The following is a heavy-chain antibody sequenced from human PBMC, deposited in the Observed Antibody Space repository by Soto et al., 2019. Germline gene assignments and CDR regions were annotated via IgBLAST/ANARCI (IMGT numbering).Heavy chain of an antibody. CDR3: ARGMSYMDV. CDR2: IYNSGST. V-gene: IGHV4-59*01. CDR1: GASISSYE. Sequence: SETLSLTCAVSGASISSYEWNWIRQTPGKGLEWIGYIYNSGSTKFNPSLKSRVTISVDTSKNQFSLKLTSVAAADTAVYYCARGMSYMDVWGQGTTLTVSS. J-gene: IGHJ6*02. D-gene: IGHD3-10*01.